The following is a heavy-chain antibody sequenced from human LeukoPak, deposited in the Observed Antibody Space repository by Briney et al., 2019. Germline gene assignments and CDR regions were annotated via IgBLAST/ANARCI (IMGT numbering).Heavy chain of an antibody. CDR3: ARDDGEYYYYYGMDV. V-gene: IGHV3-30*04. J-gene: IGHJ6*04. Sequence: GRSLRLSCAASGFTFSSYAIHWVRQAPGKGLEWVAVISYDGSNKYYADSVKGRFTISRDNSKNTLYLQMNSLRAEDTAVYYCARDDGEYYYYYGMDVWGKGTTVTVSS. CDR2: ISYDGSNK. D-gene: IGHD3-3*01. CDR1: GFTFSSYA.